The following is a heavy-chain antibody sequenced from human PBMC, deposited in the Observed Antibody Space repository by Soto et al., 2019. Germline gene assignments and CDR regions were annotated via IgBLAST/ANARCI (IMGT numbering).Heavy chain of an antibody. V-gene: IGHV4-34*01. J-gene: IGHJ5*02. CDR2: INHSGST. CDR3: ARGLVVVPAAMPAFLWWFDP. D-gene: IGHD2-2*01. CDR1: GGSFSGYY. Sequence: QVQLQQWGAGLLEPSETLSLTCAVYGGSFSGYYWSWIRQPPGKGLEWIGEINHSGSTNYNPSLKSRVTISVDTSKNQFSLKLSSVTAADTAVYYCARGLVVVPAAMPAFLWWFDPWGQGTLVTVSS.